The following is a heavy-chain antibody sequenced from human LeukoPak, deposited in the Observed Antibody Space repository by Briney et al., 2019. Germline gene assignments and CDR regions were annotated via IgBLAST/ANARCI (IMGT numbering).Heavy chain of an antibody. V-gene: IGHV3-23*01. CDR2: ISGSGGST. CDR1: GFTFSSYA. CDR3: AKALRVAAARYYFDY. D-gene: IGHD6-13*01. J-gene: IGHJ4*02. Sequence: GGSLRLSCAASGFTFSSYAMSWVRQAPGKGLEWVSAISGSGGSTYYADSVKGRFTISRDSSKNTLYLQMNSLRAEDTAVYYCAKALRVAAARYYFDYWGQGTLVTVSS.